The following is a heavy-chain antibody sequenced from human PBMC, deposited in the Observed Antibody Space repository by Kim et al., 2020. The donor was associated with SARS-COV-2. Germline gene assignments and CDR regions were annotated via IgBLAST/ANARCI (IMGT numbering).Heavy chain of an antibody. J-gene: IGHJ4*02. CDR3: ANPVDYSNPTRFDY. CDR2: IIPIFGTA. Sequence: SVKVSCKASGGTFSSYAISWVRQAPGQGLEWMGGIIPIFGTANYAQKFQGRVTITADESTSTAYMELSSLRSEDTAVYYCANPVDYSNPTRFDYWGQGTLVTVSS. D-gene: IGHD4-4*01. CDR1: GGTFSSYA. V-gene: IGHV1-69*13.